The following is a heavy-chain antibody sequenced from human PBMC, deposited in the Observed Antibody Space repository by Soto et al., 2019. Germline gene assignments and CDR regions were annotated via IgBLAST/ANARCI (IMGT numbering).Heavy chain of an antibody. Sequence: SETLSLTCNVSGGSISSGDYYWSWIRQPPGKGLEWIGYIYYSGSTYYNPSLKSRVTISVDTSKNQFSLKLSSVTAADTAVYYCASQKLGYNTFDPWGQGTLVTVSS. J-gene: IGHJ5*02. CDR2: IYYSGST. CDR1: GGSISSGDYY. V-gene: IGHV4-30-4*01. D-gene: IGHD5-18*01. CDR3: ASQKLGYNTFDP.